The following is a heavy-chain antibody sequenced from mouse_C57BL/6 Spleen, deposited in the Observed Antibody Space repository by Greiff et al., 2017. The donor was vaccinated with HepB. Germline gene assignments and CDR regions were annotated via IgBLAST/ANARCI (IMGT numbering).Heavy chain of an antibody. J-gene: IGHJ2*01. V-gene: IGHV5-17*01. CDR3: ARRRANYGYFDY. D-gene: IGHD1-1*02. CDR1: GFTFSDYG. CDR2: ISSGSSTI. Sequence: VQLQQSGGGLVKPGGSLKLSCAASGFTFSDYGMHWVRQAPEKGLEWVAYISSGSSTIYYADTVKGRFTISRDNAKNTLFLQMTSLRSEDTAMYYCARRRANYGYFDYWGQGTTLTVSS.